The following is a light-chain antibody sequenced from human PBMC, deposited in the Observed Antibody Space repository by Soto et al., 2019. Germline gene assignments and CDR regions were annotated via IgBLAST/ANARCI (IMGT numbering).Light chain of an antibody. CDR3: LCYITYPWT. Sequence: AIRMTQSPSSLSASTGDRVTITCRASQGISSYLAWYQQKPGKAPKLLIYAASTLQSGVPSRFSGSGSGTEFSLTISSLQPEDFATYSCLCYITYPWTFGQGTKVDIK. V-gene: IGKV1-8*01. CDR1: QGISSY. CDR2: AAS. J-gene: IGKJ1*01.